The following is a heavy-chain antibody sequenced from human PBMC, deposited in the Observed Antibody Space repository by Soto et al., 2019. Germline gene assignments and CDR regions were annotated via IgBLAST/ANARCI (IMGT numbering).Heavy chain of an antibody. CDR3: ARASGYDGMGESY. J-gene: IGHJ4*02. Sequence: QVQLQESGPGLVKPSQTLSLTCTVSGGSISSGDYYWSWIRQPPGKGLEWNGYIYYSGRTYYNPSRKSLVTRSVDTSKNQFALKLSSVTAADTAVYYCARASGYDGMGESYWGQGTVVTVSS. V-gene: IGHV4-30-4*01. D-gene: IGHD5-12*01. CDR1: GGSISSGDYY. CDR2: IYYSGRT.